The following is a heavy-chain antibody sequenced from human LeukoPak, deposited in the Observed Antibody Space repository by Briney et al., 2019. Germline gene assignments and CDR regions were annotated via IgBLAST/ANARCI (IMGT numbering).Heavy chain of an antibody. Sequence: SQTLSLTCTVSGGSISSGSYYWSWIRQPAGKGLEWIGRIYTSGSTNYNPSLKSRVTISVDTSKNQFSLKLSSVTAADTAVYYCARDRKWELYSSGQTYYYYYMDVWGKGTTVTISS. V-gene: IGHV4-61*02. D-gene: IGHD6-19*01. CDR2: IYTSGST. J-gene: IGHJ6*03. CDR1: GGSISSGSYY. CDR3: ARDRKWELYSSGQTYYYYYMDV.